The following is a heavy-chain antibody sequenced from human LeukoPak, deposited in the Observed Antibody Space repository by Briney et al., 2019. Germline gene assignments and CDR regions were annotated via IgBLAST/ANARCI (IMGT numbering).Heavy chain of an antibody. CDR2: IIPIFGTA. V-gene: IGHV1-69*13. D-gene: IGHD2-2*01. CDR1: GGTFSSYA. Sequence: SVTVSCKASGGTFSSYAISWVRQAPGQGLEWMGGIIPIFGTANYAQKFQGRVTITADESTSTAYMELSSLRSEDTAVYYCARSLYCSSTSCYVWFDPWGQGTLVTVSS. J-gene: IGHJ5*02. CDR3: ARSLYCSSTSCYVWFDP.